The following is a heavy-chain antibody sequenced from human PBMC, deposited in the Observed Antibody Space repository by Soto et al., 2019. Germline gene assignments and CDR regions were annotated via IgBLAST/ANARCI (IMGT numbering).Heavy chain of an antibody. J-gene: IGHJ5*01. D-gene: IGHD7-27*01. CDR3: ARGRYCLTGRCFPNWFDS. CDR1: GDSISNLDYF. CDR2: IYKSATT. V-gene: IGHV4-30-4*01. Sequence: SETLSLTRSVSGDSISNLDYFWAWIRQPPGQALEYIGYIYKSATTYYNPSFESRVAISVDTSKSQSSLNVTSVTAADTAVYFCARGRYCLTGRCFPNWFDSWGQGALVTVSS.